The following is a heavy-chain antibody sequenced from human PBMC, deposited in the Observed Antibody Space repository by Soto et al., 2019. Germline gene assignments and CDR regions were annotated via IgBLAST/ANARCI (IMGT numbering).Heavy chain of an antibody. CDR1: GGPFSGYY. CDR3: ASDRYGYLDAFDI. Sequence: SETLSLTCAVYGGPFSGYYWSWIRQPPGKGLEWIGEINHSGSTNYNPSLKSRVTISVDTSKNQFSLKLSSVTAADTAVYYCASDRYGYLDAFDIWGQGTMVTVSS. V-gene: IGHV4-34*01. J-gene: IGHJ3*02. D-gene: IGHD5-18*01. CDR2: INHSGST.